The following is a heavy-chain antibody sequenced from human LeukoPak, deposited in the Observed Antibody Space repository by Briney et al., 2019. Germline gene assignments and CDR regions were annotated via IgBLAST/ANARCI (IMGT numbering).Heavy chain of an antibody. CDR3: ATLAATSHWFDP. V-gene: IGHV1-24*01. J-gene: IGHJ5*02. Sequence: ASVKVSYKVSGYTLTELSMHWVRQAPGKGLEWMGGFDPEDGETIYAQKFQGRVTMTEDTSTDTAYMELSSLRSEDTAVYYCATLAATSHWFDPWGQGTLVTVSS. D-gene: IGHD6-13*01. CDR2: FDPEDGET. CDR1: GYTLTELS.